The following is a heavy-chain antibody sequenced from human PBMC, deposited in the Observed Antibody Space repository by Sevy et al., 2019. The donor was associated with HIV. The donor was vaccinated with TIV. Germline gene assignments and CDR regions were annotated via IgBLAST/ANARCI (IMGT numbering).Heavy chain of an antibody. CDR3: VRAIQLAASY. J-gene: IGHJ4*02. D-gene: IGHD2-15*01. CDR1: AINIRDYW. Sequence: GGYLRLSCEASAINIRDYWMNWVRQAPGKGLEWVANINPDGSKIYYADSVKGRLTISRDSAKNSVFLQMTSLRAEDTAVYYCVRAIQLAASYWGQGMLVTVSS. CDR2: INPDGSKI. V-gene: IGHV3-7*02.